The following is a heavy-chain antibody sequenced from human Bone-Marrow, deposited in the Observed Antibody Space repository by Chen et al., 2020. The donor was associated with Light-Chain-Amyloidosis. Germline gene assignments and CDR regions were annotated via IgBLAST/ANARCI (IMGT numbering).Heavy chain of an antibody. J-gene: IGHJ4*02. CDR1: GYTFRSYA. CDR3: ARDSFSGSSSSCNY. V-gene: IGHV3-30*11. Sequence: QRGRALRHSSAASGYTFRSYAMHWVRQAPGKGLEWVAVISYDGSNKYYADSVTGRFTISRDNSKNTLYLQMNSLRAEDTAVYYCARDSFSGSSSSCNYWGQGTLVTVSS. D-gene: IGHD6-6*01. CDR2: ISYDGSNK.